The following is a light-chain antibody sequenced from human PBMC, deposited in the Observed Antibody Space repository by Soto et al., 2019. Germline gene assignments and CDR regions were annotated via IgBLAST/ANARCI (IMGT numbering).Light chain of an antibody. Sequence: EIVMTQSPATLSVSPVERATLSFRSSQSVSSSYLAWYQQKPGQAPRLLIYGASSRATGIPDRFSGSGSGTDFTLTISRLEPEDFAVYYCQQYGSSPLITFGQGTRLEIK. CDR1: QSVSSSY. CDR3: QQYGSSPLIT. CDR2: GAS. V-gene: IGKV3-20*01. J-gene: IGKJ5*01.